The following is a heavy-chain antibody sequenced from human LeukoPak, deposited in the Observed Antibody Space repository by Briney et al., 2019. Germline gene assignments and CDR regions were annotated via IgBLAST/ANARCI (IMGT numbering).Heavy chain of an antibody. J-gene: IGHJ4*02. CDR2: IYHSGST. V-gene: IGHV4-59*12. CDR3: DRESLAEGLH. CDR1: GGSISNYY. Sequence: SETLSLTCSVSGGSISNYYWSWIRQPPGKGLEWIGYIYHSGSTKYNPSLMSRVTISVDRSKNQLSLKLGSVTAADTAVYYCDRESLAEGLHWGQGTLVTVSS. D-gene: IGHD1-14*01.